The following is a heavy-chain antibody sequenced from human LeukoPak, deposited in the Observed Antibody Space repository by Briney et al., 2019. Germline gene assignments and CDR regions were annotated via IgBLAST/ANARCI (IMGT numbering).Heavy chain of an antibody. CDR2: IIPIFGTA. CDR3: ARSRVIVVINQRADAFDI. V-gene: IGHV1-69*05. J-gene: IGHJ3*02. D-gene: IGHD3-22*01. Sequence: SVKVSCKASGGTFSSYAISWVRQAPGQGLEWMGGIIPIFGTANYAQKFQGRVTITTDESTSTAYMELSSLRSEDTAVYYCARSRVIVVINQRADAFDIWGQGTMITVSS. CDR1: GGTFSSYA.